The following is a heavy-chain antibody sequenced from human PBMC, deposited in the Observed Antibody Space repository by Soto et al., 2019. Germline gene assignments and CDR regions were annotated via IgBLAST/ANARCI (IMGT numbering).Heavy chain of an antibody. CDR2: ISGSGGST. Sequence: EVQLLESGGGLVQPGGSLRLSCAASGFTFTSYAMNWVRQAPGKGLEWVSVISGSGGSTYYADSVKGRFTISRDNSKTTLYLQVNSLSAEDTAVYYCAKRTTGWYFDLWVRGTLVTVSS. CDR3: AKRTTGWYFDL. V-gene: IGHV3-23*01. J-gene: IGHJ2*01. CDR1: GFTFTSYA.